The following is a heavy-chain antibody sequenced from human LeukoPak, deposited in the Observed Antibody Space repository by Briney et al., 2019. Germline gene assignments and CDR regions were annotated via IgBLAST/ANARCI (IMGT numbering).Heavy chain of an antibody. J-gene: IGHJ3*02. V-gene: IGHV4-38-2*01. CDR2: MHHSGST. CDR3: ARSWNFGRAVEAFGI. CDR1: GYSVSRGYY. D-gene: IGHD1-7*01. Sequence: PSETLSLTCAVFGYSVSRGYYGGWIRQTPGKGLEFIVSMHHSGSTYYNPSLRSRVTTSVDTSKNQFSLKLSSVTAADTALYYCARSWNFGRAVEAFGIWGQGTMVTVSS.